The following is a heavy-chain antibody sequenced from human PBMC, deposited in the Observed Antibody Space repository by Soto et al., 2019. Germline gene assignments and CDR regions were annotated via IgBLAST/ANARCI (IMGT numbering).Heavy chain of an antibody. V-gene: IGHV3-21*01. J-gene: IGHJ4*02. D-gene: IGHD3-16*01. CDR2: ISSSSSNK. Sequence: EVQLVESGGGLVKPGGSPRLSCAASGFTFSSYSMNWVRQAPGKGLEWVSSISSSSSNKYNADSVKGRFIISRDNAKSSLYLQMNSLRSEDTAVYYCARDFGAPTVDFDYWGQGTLVTVSS. CDR1: GFTFSSYS. CDR3: ARDFGAPTVDFDY.